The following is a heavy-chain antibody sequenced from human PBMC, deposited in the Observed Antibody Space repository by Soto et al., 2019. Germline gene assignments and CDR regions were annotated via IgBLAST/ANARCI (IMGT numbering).Heavy chain of an antibody. V-gene: IGHV4-31*11. Sequence: PSETLALTCAVSGGSISSGGYYWSWIRQRPGKGLEWIGYIYFSGSTYYSPSLKSRVTISVDTSKNQVSLKLSSVTAADTAVYYCARMFDASGNNWFDPGGQGTLVT. CDR3: ARMFDASGNNWFDP. CDR1: GGSISSGGYY. J-gene: IGHJ5*02. CDR2: IYFSGST. D-gene: IGHD1-26*01.